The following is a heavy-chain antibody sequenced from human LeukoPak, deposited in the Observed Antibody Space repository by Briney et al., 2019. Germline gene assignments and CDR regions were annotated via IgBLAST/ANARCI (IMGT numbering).Heavy chain of an antibody. J-gene: IGHJ3*02. CDR3: ARPNQYDDYGGRDAFDI. CDR1: GGSISSYD. CDR2: IYYNGST. V-gene: IGHV4-59*08. D-gene: IGHD4-23*01. Sequence: SETLSLTCTVSGGSISSYDWSWIRQPPGKGLEWIGYIYYNGSTNYNPSLRSRVTISVDTSKNQFSLKLSSVTAADTAVYYCARPNQYDDYGGRDAFDIWGQGTMVTVSS.